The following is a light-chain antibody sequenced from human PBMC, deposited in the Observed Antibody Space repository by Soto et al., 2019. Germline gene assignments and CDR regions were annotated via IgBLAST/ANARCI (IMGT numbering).Light chain of an antibody. Sequence: IVLTQAPGTLSLSPGERATLSFRASQSVSSSYLAWYQQKPGQAPRLLIYGASSRATGIPDRFSGSGSGTDFTLTISRLEPEDFAVYYCQQYGSSPWTFGQGTKVDI. CDR1: QSVSSSY. V-gene: IGKV3-20*01. CDR3: QQYGSSPWT. J-gene: IGKJ1*01. CDR2: GAS.